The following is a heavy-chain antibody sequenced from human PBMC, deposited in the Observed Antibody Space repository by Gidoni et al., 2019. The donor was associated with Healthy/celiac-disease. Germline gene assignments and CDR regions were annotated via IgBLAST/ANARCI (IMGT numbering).Heavy chain of an antibody. Sequence: QVQLVASGGGVVQPGRSLRLSCAASGFTFSSYAMHWVRQAPGKGLEWVAFISYDGSNKYYADSVKSRFTISRDNSKNTLYLQMNSLRAEDTAVYYCARVRQWLADYWGQGTLVTVSS. CDR3: ARVRQWLADY. V-gene: IGHV3-30*01. D-gene: IGHD3-22*01. CDR2: ISYDGSNK. J-gene: IGHJ4*02. CDR1: GFTFSSYA.